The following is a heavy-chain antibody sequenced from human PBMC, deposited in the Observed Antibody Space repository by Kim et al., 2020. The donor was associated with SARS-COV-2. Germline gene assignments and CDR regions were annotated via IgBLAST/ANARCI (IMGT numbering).Heavy chain of an antibody. CDR3: ARDGFDGWLRSGFDY. Sequence: DSVKGRFTISRDNAKNSLYLQMNSLRAEDTAVYYCARDGFDGWLRSGFDYWGQGTLVTVSS. V-gene: IGHV3-48*03. D-gene: IGHD5-12*01. J-gene: IGHJ4*02.